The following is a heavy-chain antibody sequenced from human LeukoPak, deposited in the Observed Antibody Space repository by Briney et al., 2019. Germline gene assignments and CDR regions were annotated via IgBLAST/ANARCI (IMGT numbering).Heavy chain of an antibody. CDR1: GYSISSGYY. Sequence: SENLSLTCTVSGYSISSGYYWGWIRQPPGKGLEWIGSIYHSGSTYYNPSLKSRVTISVDTSKNQFSLKLSSVTAADTAVYYCARSSGGGYARVFDYWGQGTLVTVSS. CDR3: ARSSGGGYARVFDY. J-gene: IGHJ4*02. CDR2: IYHSGST. D-gene: IGHD5-12*01. V-gene: IGHV4-38-2*02.